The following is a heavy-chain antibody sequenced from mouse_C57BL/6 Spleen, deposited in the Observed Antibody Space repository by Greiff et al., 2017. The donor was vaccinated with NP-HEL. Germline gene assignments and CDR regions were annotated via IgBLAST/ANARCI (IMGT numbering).Heavy chain of an antibody. CDR3: ASYYGSSYRGYFDV. J-gene: IGHJ1*03. CDR2: IWSGGST. Sequence: VKLMESGPGLVQPSQSLSITCTVSGFSLTSYGVHWVRQSPGKGLEWLGVIWSGGSTDYNAAFISRLSISKDNSKSQVFFKMNSLQADDTSIYYCASYYGSSYRGYFDVWGTGTTVTVSS. V-gene: IGHV2-2*01. D-gene: IGHD1-1*01. CDR1: GFSLTSYG.